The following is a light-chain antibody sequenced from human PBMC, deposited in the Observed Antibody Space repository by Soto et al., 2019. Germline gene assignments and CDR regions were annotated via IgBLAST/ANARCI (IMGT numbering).Light chain of an antibody. V-gene: IGKV1-5*01. CDR3: QHHNSYSQT. CDR2: GAS. J-gene: IGKJ1*01. CDR1: QSIRYY. Sequence: DIQLTQSPPTLYASVGDRVTINCRASQSIRYYLAWYQQMPGKAPKLLIYGASSLQSGVPSRFSGSGSGTEFTLTISSLQPDDFATYFCQHHNSYSQTFGQGTKV.